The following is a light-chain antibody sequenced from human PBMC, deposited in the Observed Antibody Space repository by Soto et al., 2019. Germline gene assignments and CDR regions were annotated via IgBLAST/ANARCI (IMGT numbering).Light chain of an antibody. CDR1: QSVSSY. V-gene: IGKV3-11*01. J-gene: IGKJ1*01. CDR2: DAS. CDR3: QQRSNWPRWT. Sequence: EIVLTQSPATLSLSPGERATLSCRASQSVSSYLAWYQQKPGQAPRLLICDASNRATGIPARFSGSGSGTDFNITISSLEPEDFPVYYCQQRSNWPRWTFGQGTKVEIK.